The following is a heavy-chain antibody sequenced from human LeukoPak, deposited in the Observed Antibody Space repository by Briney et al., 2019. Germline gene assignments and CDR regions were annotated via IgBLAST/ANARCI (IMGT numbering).Heavy chain of an antibody. Sequence: GGSLRLSCAASGFTFSSYAMSRVRQAPGKGLEWVSTISNSGDNTFYADSVKGRFTISRDNSKNTLYLQLNSLRAEDTAVYYCAKYSRHFDFWGQGTLVTVSS. CDR1: GFTFSSYA. J-gene: IGHJ4*02. CDR3: AKYSRHFDF. D-gene: IGHD5-18*01. V-gene: IGHV3-23*01. CDR2: ISNSGDNT.